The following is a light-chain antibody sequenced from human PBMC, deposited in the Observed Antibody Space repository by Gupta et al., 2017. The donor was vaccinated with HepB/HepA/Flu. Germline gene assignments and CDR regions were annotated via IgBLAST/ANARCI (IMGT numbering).Light chain of an antibody. CDR2: STD. J-gene: IGLJ3*02. CDR3: LLYYRGAVV. V-gene: IGLV7-43*01. Sequence: QTVVPQEPSLTVSPGGTVPLTCAFNTGAVTSGSYPNWFQQKPGQAPRALIHSTDNKHSWTPDRFSGSLLGGKAALTLSGVQPEDEAEYYCLLYYRGAVVFGGGTRLTVL. CDR1: TGAVTSGSY.